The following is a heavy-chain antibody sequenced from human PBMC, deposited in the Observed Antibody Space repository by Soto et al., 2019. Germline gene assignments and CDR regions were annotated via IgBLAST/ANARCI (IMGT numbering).Heavy chain of an antibody. CDR3: ARQEGDFWSGLVYYYGMDV. V-gene: IGHV1-69*13. J-gene: IGHJ6*02. CDR2: IIPIFGTA. Sequence: VKVSCKASGGTFSSYAISWVRQAPGQGLEWMGGIIPIFGTANYAQKFQGRVTITADESTSTAYMELSSLRSEDTAVYYCARQEGDFWSGLVYYYGMDVWGQGTTVTVSS. D-gene: IGHD3-3*01. CDR1: GGTFSSYA.